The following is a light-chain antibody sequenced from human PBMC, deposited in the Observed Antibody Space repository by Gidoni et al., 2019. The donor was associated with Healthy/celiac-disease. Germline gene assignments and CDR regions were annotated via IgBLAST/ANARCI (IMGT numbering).Light chain of an antibody. CDR2: GAS. CDR1: QSISNS. Sequence: DIQMTTSPSSLSASVGDRVTITCRASQSISNSLNWYQQKPGKSPKLLIYGASSLQSGVPSRFRGSGSGTDFTLSISSLQPEDFATYYCQQSYRTPRTVGQGTKVEIK. CDR3: QQSYRTPRT. J-gene: IGKJ1*01. V-gene: IGKV1-39*01.